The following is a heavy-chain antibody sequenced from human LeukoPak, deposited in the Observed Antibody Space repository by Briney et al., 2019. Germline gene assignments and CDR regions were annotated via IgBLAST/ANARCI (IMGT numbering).Heavy chain of an antibody. CDR1: GFTFSSYW. J-gene: IGHJ6*02. Sequence: GSLRLSCAASGFTFSSYWMHWVRQAPGKGLVWVSRINSDGSSTSYADSVKGRFTISRDNAKNTLYLQMNSLRAEDTAVYYCASVVVTAPGYYYYGMDVWGQGTTVTVSS. CDR3: ASVVVTAPGYYYYGMDV. V-gene: IGHV3-74*01. CDR2: INSDGSST. D-gene: IGHD2-21*02.